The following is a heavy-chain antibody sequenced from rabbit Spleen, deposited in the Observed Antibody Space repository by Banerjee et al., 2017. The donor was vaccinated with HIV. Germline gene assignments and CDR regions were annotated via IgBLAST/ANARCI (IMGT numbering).Heavy chain of an antibody. CDR1: GFSFSNKAV. CDR2: INAVTGKP. J-gene: IGHJ4*01. D-gene: IGHD8-1*01. CDR3: ARDSGSNDYIDVYFNL. Sequence: QQQLVESGGGLVQPEGSLKLSCTASGFSFSNKAVMCWVRQAPGKGLEWIACINAVTGKPVYASWAKGRSTFSKTSSTTVTLQMTSLTAADTATYFCARDSGSNDYIDVYFNLWGQGTLVTVS. V-gene: IGHV1S45*01.